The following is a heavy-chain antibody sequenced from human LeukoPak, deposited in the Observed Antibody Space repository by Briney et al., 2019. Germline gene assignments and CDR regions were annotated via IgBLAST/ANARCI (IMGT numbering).Heavy chain of an antibody. CDR3: ARDRRFGELSLDF. V-gene: IGHV3-33*01. Sequence: PDGSLRLSCAASGFTFSSYGMHWVRQAPGKGLEWVAVIWYDGSNKYYADSVKGRFTISRDNSKNTLYLQMNSLRAEDTAVYYCARDRRFGELSLDFWGQGTLVTVSS. J-gene: IGHJ4*02. D-gene: IGHD3-10*01. CDR2: IWYDGSNK. CDR1: GFTFSSYG.